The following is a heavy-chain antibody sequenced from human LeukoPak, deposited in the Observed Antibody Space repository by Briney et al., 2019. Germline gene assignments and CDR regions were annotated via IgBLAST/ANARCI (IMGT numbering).Heavy chain of an antibody. V-gene: IGHV3-48*03. D-gene: IGHD7-27*01. CDR3: AKERPGDLGDDAFPAGAPFDY. CDR2: ISASATTI. CDR1: GFRFSHYE. Sequence: GGSLRLSCAASGFRFSHYEMNWVRQAPGKGLDWVSGISASATTIYYAASVKGRFTISRDDAKNSLYLEMSSLRADDTAVYFCAKERPGDLGDDAFPAGAPFDYWGQGTLVTVSS. J-gene: IGHJ4*02.